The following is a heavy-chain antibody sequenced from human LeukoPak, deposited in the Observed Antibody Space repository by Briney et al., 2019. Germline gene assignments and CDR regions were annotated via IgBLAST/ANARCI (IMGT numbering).Heavy chain of an antibody. V-gene: IGHV3-23*01. Sequence: GGSLRLSCAASGFTFGSYAMSWVRQAPGKGLEWVSAISGSGGSTYYADSVKGRFTISRDNSKNTLYLQMNSLRAEDTAVYYCAKSGGVGSYYFDYWGQGTLVTVSS. J-gene: IGHJ4*02. CDR2: ISGSGGST. D-gene: IGHD1-26*01. CDR3: AKSGGVGSYYFDY. CDR1: GFTFGSYA.